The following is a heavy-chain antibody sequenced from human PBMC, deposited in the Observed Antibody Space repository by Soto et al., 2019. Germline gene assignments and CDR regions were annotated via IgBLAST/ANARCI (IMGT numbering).Heavy chain of an antibody. CDR1: ASRFSSDS. CDR2: ISTYSGNT. J-gene: IGHJ4*02. V-gene: IGHV1-18*04. Sequence: ASVKVCFKPAASRFSSDSINWVRQAPGQGLEWMAWISTYSGNTHYAERVQGRVTVTLDKSARTAFMEMRGLTSDDTAVYFCARDNGYYDLWGQGNLVTVSS. CDR3: ARDNGYYDL.